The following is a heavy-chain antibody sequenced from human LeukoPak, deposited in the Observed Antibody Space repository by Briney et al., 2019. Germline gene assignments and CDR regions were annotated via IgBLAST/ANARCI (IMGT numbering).Heavy chain of an antibody. J-gene: IGHJ3*02. D-gene: IGHD3-3*01. CDR3: ARATIFGVVTLVAFDI. CDR2: IKQDGSEK. Sequence: GGSLRLSCAASGFTFSSYWMSWVRQAPGKGLEWVANIKQDGSEKYYVDSVKGRFTISRDNAKNSLYLQMNSLRAEDTAVYYCARATIFGVVTLVAFDIWGQGTMVTVSS. V-gene: IGHV3-7*04. CDR1: GFTFSSYW.